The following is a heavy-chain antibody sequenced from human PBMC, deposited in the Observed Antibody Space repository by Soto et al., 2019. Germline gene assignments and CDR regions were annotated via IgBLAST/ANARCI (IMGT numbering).Heavy chain of an antibody. CDR1: GYTFTSYA. J-gene: IGHJ1*01. D-gene: IGHD5-18*01. V-gene: IGHV1-3*01. Sequence: ASVKVSCKASGYTFTSYAMHWVRQAPGQRLEWMGWINAGNGNTKYSQKFQGRVTITRDTSASTAYMELNSLRPEDTAVYYCASTVDTTMVTWALGNWGQGTLVTVSS. CDR3: ASTVDTTMVTWALGN. CDR2: INAGNGNT.